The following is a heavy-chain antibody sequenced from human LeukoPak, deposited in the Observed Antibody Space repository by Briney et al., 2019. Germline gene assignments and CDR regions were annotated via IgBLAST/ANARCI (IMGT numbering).Heavy chain of an antibody. CDR1: GGSISNSNYY. Sequence: SETLSLTCTVSGGSISNSNYYWGWIRQPLGKGLEWIGSIYYSGSTYYNPSLKSRVSISVDTSKNQFSLKLSSVTAADTAVYYCARHEFMGSDYAAWGQGTLVTVSS. D-gene: IGHD4-17*01. CDR2: IYYSGST. CDR3: ARHEFMGSDYAA. J-gene: IGHJ5*02. V-gene: IGHV4-39*01.